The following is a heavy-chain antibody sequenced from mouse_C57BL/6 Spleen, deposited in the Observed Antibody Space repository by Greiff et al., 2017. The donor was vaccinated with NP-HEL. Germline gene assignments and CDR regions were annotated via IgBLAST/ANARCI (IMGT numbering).Heavy chain of an antibody. V-gene: IGHV3-6*01. J-gene: IGHJ4*01. CDR1: GYSITSGYY. Sequence: ESGPGLVKPSQSLSLTCSVTGYSITSGYYWNWIRQFPGNKLEWMGYISYDGSNNYNPSLKNRISITRDTSKNQFFLKLNSVTTEDTATYYCARDGDYGSKYYAMDYWGQGTSVTVSS. CDR3: ARDGDYGSKYYAMDY. D-gene: IGHD1-1*01. CDR2: ISYDGSN.